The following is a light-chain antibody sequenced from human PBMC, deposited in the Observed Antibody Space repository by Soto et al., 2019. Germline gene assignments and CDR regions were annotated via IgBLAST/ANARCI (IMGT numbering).Light chain of an antibody. Sequence: AIRMTQSPSSFSASTGDRVTITCRASQGISSYLAWYQQKPGKAPKLLIYAASTLQSGVPSRFSGSGSGTDFTLTISCLQSEDFATYYCQQYYSYPGTFVQGTKVEIK. CDR1: QGISSY. V-gene: IGKV1-8*01. CDR2: AAS. CDR3: QQYYSYPGT. J-gene: IGKJ1*01.